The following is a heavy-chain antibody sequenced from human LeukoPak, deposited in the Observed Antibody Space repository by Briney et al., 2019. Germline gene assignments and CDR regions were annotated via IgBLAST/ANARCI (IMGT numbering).Heavy chain of an antibody. CDR3: AREWELGDILTGYYRGIDY. Sequence: GGSLRLSCAASGFTFSDYYISWVRQAPGKGLEWISSIGSSRSSRSYRNYADSVKGRFTISRDNAKNSLYLQMNSLRAEDTAVYYCAREWELGDILTGYYRGIDYWGQGILVTVSS. CDR1: GFTFSDYY. CDR2: IGSSRSSRSYR. V-gene: IGHV3-11*05. D-gene: IGHD3-9*01. J-gene: IGHJ4*02.